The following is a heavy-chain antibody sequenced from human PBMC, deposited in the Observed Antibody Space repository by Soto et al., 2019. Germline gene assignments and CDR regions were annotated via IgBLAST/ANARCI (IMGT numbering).Heavy chain of an antibody. V-gene: IGHV4-28*01. CDR2: IYYSGST. Sequence: PSETLSLTCAVSGSSISSSNWWGWIRQPPGKGLEWIGYIYYSGSTYYNPSLKSRVTISVDTSKNQFSLKLSSVTAADTAVYYCARLPMDTIFGVVIDYYYYGMDVWGQGTTVTVSS. CDR3: ARLPMDTIFGVVIDYYYYGMDV. J-gene: IGHJ6*02. CDR1: GSSISSSNW. D-gene: IGHD3-3*01.